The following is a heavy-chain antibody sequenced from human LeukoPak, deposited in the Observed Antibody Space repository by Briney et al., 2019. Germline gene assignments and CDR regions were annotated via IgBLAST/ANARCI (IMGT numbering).Heavy chain of an antibody. V-gene: IGHV3-23*01. Sequence: QPGGSLRLSCAASGFTFSSYAMSWVRQVPGEGLECVSGLSGSGGSTYYGDSVKGRFTISRDNAKNSLYLQMNSLRDEDTAVYYCARFPHYYDSSGYSFWGQGTLVTVSS. CDR2: LSGSGGST. CDR3: ARFPHYYDSSGYSF. J-gene: IGHJ4*02. D-gene: IGHD3-22*01. CDR1: GFTFSSYA.